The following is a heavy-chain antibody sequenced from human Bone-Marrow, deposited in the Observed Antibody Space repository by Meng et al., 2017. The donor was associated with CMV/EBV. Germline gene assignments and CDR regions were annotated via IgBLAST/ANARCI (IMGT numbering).Heavy chain of an antibody. CDR1: GFTFSSYG. J-gene: IGHJ4*02. Sequence: GESLKISCAASGFTFSSYGMHWVRQAPGKGLEWVAVIWYDGSNKYYADSVKGRFTISRDNSKNTLYLQMNSLRAEDTSVYYCAKIDISGDQESYWGPGNLVNVSS. V-gene: IGHV3-33*06. D-gene: IGHD3-10*01. CDR3: AKIDISGDQESY. CDR2: IWYDGSNK.